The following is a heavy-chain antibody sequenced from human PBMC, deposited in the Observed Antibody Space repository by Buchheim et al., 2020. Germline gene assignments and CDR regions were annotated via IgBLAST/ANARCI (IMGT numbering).Heavy chain of an antibody. Sequence: QVQLQQWGAGLLKPSETLSLTCAVYGGSFSGYYWSWIRQPPGKGLEWIGEINHSGSTNYNPSLKSRVTISVDTSKNQSSLKLSSVTAADTAVYYCARVYGGNPGIWFDPWGQGTL. CDR1: GGSFSGYY. D-gene: IGHD4-23*01. V-gene: IGHV4-34*01. CDR2: INHSGST. J-gene: IGHJ5*02. CDR3: ARVYGGNPGIWFDP.